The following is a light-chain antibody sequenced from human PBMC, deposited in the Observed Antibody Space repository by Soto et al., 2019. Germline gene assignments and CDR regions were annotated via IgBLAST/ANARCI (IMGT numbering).Light chain of an antibody. CDR1: QSVSSSY. Sequence: IVLTQSPGTLSLSPGEIATLSCIASQSVSSSYLAWYQQKPGQAPRLLIYGASSRATGIPDRFSGSGSGTDFTLTISSLEPEDFAVYYCQERNRWPRGTFGAGTKVDIK. CDR2: GAS. CDR3: QERNRWPRGT. V-gene: IGKV3D-20*02. J-gene: IGKJ4*01.